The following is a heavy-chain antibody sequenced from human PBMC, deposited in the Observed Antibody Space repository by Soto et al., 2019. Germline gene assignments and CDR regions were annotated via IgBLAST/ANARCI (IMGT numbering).Heavy chain of an antibody. Sequence: QVQLVQSGAEVKKPGSSVKVSCKASGGTFSNYPITWVRLAPGNGLEWVGGIIPIFGTVNYAQKFQGKVTITNDGSTSPAYMEMSSLGSEDTAIYYCVPPVREYHLLFINGGSTAFDIWGQGKIVTLSS. CDR2: IIPIFGTV. D-gene: IGHD2-21*01. V-gene: IGHV1-69*05. J-gene: IGHJ3*02. CDR3: VPPVREYHLLFINGGSTAFDI. CDR1: GGTFSNYP.